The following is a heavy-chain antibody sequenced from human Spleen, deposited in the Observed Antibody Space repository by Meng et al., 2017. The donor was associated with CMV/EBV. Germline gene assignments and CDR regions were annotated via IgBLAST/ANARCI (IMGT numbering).Heavy chain of an antibody. Sequence: SVKVSCKASGGTFSSYTISWVRQAPGQGLEWMGRIIPILGIANYAQKFQGRVTITMDESTSAAYMELSSLRSEDSAMYYCTGNDQLLMYYFDSWGQGTLVTVSS. CDR1: GGTFSSYT. V-gene: IGHV1-69*02. J-gene: IGHJ4*02. CDR3: TGNDQLLMYYFDS. CDR2: IIPILGIA. D-gene: IGHD1-1*01.